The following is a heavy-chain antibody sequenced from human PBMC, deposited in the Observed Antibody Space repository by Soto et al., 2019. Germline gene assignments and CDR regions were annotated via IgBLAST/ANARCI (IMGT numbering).Heavy chain of an antibody. CDR2: IYYSGST. D-gene: IGHD6-13*01. Sequence: SETLSLTCTVSGGSVSSGSYYWSWIRQPPGKGLEWIGYIYYSGSTNYNPSLKSRATISVDTSKNQFSLKLSSVTAADTAVYYCARDRPGQQRGSWFDPWGQGTLVTVSS. V-gene: IGHV4-61*01. J-gene: IGHJ5*02. CDR1: GGSVSSGSYY. CDR3: ARDRPGQQRGSWFDP.